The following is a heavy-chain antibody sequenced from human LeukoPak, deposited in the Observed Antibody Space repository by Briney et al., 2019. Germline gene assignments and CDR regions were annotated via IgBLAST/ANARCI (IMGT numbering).Heavy chain of an antibody. CDR1: GYTFTSYG. CDR2: ISAYNGNT. D-gene: IGHD3-3*01. V-gene: IGHV1-18*01. CDR3: ARDPPSIYDFWSGYPQVGMDV. J-gene: IGHJ6*02. Sequence: ASVKVSCKASGYTFTSYGISWVRQAPGQGLEWMGWISAYNGNTNYAQKPQGRVTMTTDTSPSTAYMELRSLRSDDTAVYYCARDPPSIYDFWSGYPQVGMDVWGQGTTVTVSS.